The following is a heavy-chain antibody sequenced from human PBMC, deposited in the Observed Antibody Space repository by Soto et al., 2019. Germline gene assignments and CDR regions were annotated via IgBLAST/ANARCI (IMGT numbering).Heavy chain of an antibody. CDR2: IGPDGTEI. D-gene: IGHD1-26*01. Sequence: GYSGGSLRLSCSDSGFTFDNFWIHWVRQAPGKGLEWVSHIGPDGTEIGYADSVKGRFIISRDNARNTVYLQMNSLEAEDTAVYYCAKLPWEVAPSWGQGTLVTVSS. CDR1: GFTFDNFW. V-gene: IGHV3-74*01. J-gene: IGHJ5*02. CDR3: AKLPWEVAPS.